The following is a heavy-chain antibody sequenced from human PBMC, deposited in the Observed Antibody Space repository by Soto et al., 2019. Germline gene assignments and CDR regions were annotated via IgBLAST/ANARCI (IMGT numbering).Heavy chain of an antibody. CDR1: GGTFSSYA. V-gene: IGHV1-69*13. D-gene: IGHD6-6*01. CDR3: ARDIAARRQPRWYYYYGMDV. Sequence: SLKVSCKASGGTFSSYAISWVLQAPGQGLEWMGGIIPIFGTANYAQKFQGRVTITADESTSTAYMELSSLRSEDTAVYYCARDIAARRQPRWYYYYGMDVWGQGXTVTVSS. CDR2: IIPIFGTA. J-gene: IGHJ6*02.